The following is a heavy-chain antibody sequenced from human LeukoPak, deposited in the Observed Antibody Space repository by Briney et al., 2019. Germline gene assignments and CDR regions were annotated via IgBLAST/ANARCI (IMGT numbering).Heavy chain of an antibody. CDR3: AREGRSGSYYFDY. CDR2: ISSSSSYI. D-gene: IGHD6-19*01. CDR1: GFTFSSYS. J-gene: IGHJ4*02. Sequence: GGSLRLSCAASGFTFSSYSMNWVRQAPGKGLEWVSSISSSSSYIYYADSVKGRFTISRDNAKNSLYLQMNSLRAEDTAVYYCAREGRSGSYYFDYWGQGTLVTVSS. V-gene: IGHV3-21*01.